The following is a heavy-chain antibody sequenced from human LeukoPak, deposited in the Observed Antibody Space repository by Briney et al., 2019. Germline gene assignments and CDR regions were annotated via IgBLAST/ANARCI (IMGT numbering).Heavy chain of an antibody. V-gene: IGHV1-69*06. CDR1: GGTFSSYA. CDR2: IIPIFGTA. Sequence: ASVKLSCKASGGTFSSYAISWVRQAPGQGLEWMGGIIPIFGTANYAQKLQGRVTITADKSTSTAYMELSSLRSEDTAVYYCASALYYDILTGYFHPHWYFDLWGRGRLVTVSS. J-gene: IGHJ2*01. D-gene: IGHD3-9*01. CDR3: ASALYYDILTGYFHPHWYFDL.